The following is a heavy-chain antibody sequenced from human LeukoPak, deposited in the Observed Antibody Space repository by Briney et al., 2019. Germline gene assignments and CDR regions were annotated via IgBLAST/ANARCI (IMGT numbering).Heavy chain of an antibody. D-gene: IGHD3-10*01. J-gene: IGHJ3*02. CDR2: IYPGDSDT. V-gene: IGHV5-51*01. CDR1: GYSFTSYW. CDR3: ARPQSMTGVAAFDI. Sequence: AGGSLKIFCRGSGYSFTSYWIGWVRQMPGKGLEWMGIIYPGDSDTRNSPSFQGQVSISADKCISTAYLQWSSLKTSDTARYYCARPQSMTGVAAFDIWGQGTMVTVSS.